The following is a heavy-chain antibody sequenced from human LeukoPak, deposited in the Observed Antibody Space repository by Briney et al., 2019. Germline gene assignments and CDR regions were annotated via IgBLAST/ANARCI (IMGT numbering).Heavy chain of an antibody. D-gene: IGHD6-13*01. V-gene: IGHV1-18*01. J-gene: IGHJ4*02. CDR1: GYTFTSYG. CDR2: ISAYNGNT. CDR3: ARDKSTAAAGRDFDY. Sequence: ASVKVSCKASGYTFTSYGISWVRQAPGQGLEWMGWISAYNGNTNYAQKLQGRVTMTTDTSTSTAYMELRSLRSDDPAVYYCARDKSTAAAGRDFDYWGQGTLVTVSS.